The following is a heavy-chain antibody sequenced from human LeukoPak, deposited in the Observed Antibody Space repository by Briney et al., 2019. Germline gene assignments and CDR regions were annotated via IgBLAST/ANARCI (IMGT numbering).Heavy chain of an antibody. CDR3: ARGPLGWSDY. D-gene: IGHD1-26*01. Sequence: GSLRLSCAASGFSVSNYNMNWVRQARGKGLEWVSFISESGTAIYYAGSVKGRFTISRDIARNSVYLQMNSLRDEDTAMYYCARGPLGWSDYWGQGLLVTVSS. J-gene: IGHJ4*02. V-gene: IGHV3-48*02. CDR1: GFSVSNYN. CDR2: ISESGTAI.